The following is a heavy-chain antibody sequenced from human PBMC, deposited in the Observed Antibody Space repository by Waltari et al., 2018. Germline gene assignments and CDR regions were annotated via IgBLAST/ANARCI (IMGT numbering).Heavy chain of an antibody. CDR3: ARVWGSYYWFDP. Sequence: QVQLVQSGAEVKRHGSSVQVSCKASAGPVSRYAISWVRQAPGQGLEWMGGSIPIFGTANYAQKFQGRVTITADKSTSTAYMELSSLRSEDTAVYYCARVWGSYYWFDPWGQGTLVTVSS. J-gene: IGHJ5*02. CDR2: SIPIFGTA. CDR1: AGPVSRYA. D-gene: IGHD1-26*01. V-gene: IGHV1-69*14.